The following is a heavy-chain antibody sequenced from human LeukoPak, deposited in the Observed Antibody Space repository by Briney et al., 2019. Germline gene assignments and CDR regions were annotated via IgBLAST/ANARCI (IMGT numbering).Heavy chain of an antibody. V-gene: IGHV4-39*01. CDR3: ARRNSMVASLGY. J-gene: IGHJ4*02. Sequence: SETLSLTCTVSGGSIISDTYYWGWVRQPPGKGLEWIGSINYSGSTCYNPSLKSRATISVDTSKNQFSLRLSSVTAADTAVYYCARRNSMVASLGYWGQGTLVTVSS. CDR1: GGSIISDTYY. CDR2: INYSGST. D-gene: IGHD5-12*01.